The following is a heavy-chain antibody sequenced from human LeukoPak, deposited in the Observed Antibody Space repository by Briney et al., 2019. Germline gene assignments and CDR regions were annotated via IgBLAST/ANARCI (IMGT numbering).Heavy chain of an antibody. J-gene: IGHJ6*02. CDR2: IYYSGST. Sequence: SETLSLTCTVSGGSISSYFWSWIRQPPGKGLEWIGYIYYSGSTNYNPSLKSRVTISVDTSENQFSLKLSSVTAADTAVYYCARAMYSSSLYYYGMDVWGQGTTVTVSS. CDR3: ARAMYSSSLYYYGMDV. D-gene: IGHD6-6*01. CDR1: GGSISSYF. V-gene: IGHV4-59*01.